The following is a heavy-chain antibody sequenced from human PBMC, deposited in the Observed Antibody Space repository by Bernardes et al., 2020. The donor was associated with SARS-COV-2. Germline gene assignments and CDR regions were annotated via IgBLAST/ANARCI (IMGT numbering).Heavy chain of an antibody. J-gene: IGHJ6*02. CDR2: INPNSGGT. Sequence: ASVKVSCMASGYTFTGYYMYWVRQAPGQGLEWMGWINPNSGGTNYAQKFQGRVTMTRDTSISTVYMELSRLRSDDTAVYYCARGAGGYYYGMDVWGQGTTVTVSS. V-gene: IGHV1-2*02. CDR1: GYTFTGYY. CDR3: ARGAGGYYYGMDV. D-gene: IGHD3-16*01.